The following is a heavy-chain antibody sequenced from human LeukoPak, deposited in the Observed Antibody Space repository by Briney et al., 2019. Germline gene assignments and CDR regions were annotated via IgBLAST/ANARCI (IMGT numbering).Heavy chain of an antibody. D-gene: IGHD1-1*01. CDR3: ARDLNQVRDFDY. Sequence: GGSLRLSCAASGFTFSSYSMNWVRQAPGKGLEWVSSISSSSSYIYYADSVKGRLTISRDNAKNSLYLQMNSLRAEDTAVYYCARDLNQVRDFDYWGQGTLVTVPS. CDR2: ISSSSSYI. V-gene: IGHV3-21*01. J-gene: IGHJ4*02. CDR1: GFTFSSYS.